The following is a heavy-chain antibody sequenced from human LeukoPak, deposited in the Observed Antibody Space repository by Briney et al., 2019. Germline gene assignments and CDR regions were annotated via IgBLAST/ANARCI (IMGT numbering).Heavy chain of an antibody. D-gene: IGHD3-10*01. J-gene: IGHJ5*02. CDR1: GYTFTGYY. CDR2: INPNSGGT. Sequence: GASVKVSCKASGYTFTGYYMHWVRQAPGQGLEWMGRINPNSGGTNYVQKFQGRVTMTRDTSISTAYMELSRLRSDDTAVYYCARRPGSGELLTVGNWFDPWGQGTLVTVSS. CDR3: ARRPGSGELLTVGNWFDP. V-gene: IGHV1-2*06.